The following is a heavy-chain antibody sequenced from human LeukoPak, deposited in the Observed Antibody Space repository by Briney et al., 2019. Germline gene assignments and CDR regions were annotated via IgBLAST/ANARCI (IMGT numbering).Heavy chain of an antibody. V-gene: IGHV4-39*07. J-gene: IGHJ4*02. CDR2: IYFSGST. D-gene: IGHD2-2*02. Sequence: SETLSLTCTVSGGSISRSNSYWGWIRQPPGKGLEWIGSIYFSGSTNYNPSLKSRVTMSVDTSKNQFSLKLSSVTAADTAVYYCARGTYCSSTSCYTFDYWGQGTLVTVSS. CDR3: ARGTYCSSTSCYTFDY. CDR1: GGSISRSNSY.